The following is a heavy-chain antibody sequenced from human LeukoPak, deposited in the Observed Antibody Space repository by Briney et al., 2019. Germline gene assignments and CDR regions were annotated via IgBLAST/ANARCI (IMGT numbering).Heavy chain of an antibody. Sequence: PGGSLRLSCAASGFTFSSYAMSWVRQAPGKGLEWVSVFYSEGNTFHADSVKGRFTLSRDNSKNTLYLQMNSLRAEDTAVYYCARDVYDASGSRYLDYWGQGTLVTVSS. J-gene: IGHJ4*02. CDR3: ARDVYDASGSRYLDY. CDR1: GFTFSSYA. V-gene: IGHV3-66*01. CDR2: FYSEGNT. D-gene: IGHD5/OR15-5a*01.